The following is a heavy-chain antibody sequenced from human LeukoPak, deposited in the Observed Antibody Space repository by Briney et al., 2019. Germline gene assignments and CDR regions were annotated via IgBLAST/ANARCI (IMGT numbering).Heavy chain of an antibody. CDR2: ISAYNGHT. Sequence: GASVKVSCKASGYTFTSYGITWVRQAPGQGPEWMGWISAYNGHTNYAQKLQGRVTMTTDTSTNTGYMELRSLRSDDTAVYYCATFYDSSGYYWFDPWGQGTLVTVSS. J-gene: IGHJ5*02. CDR3: ATFYDSSGYYWFDP. CDR1: GYTFTSYG. D-gene: IGHD3-22*01. V-gene: IGHV1-18*01.